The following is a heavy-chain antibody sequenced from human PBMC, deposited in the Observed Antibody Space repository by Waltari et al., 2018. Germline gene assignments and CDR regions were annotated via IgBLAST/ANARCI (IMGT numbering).Heavy chain of an antibody. CDR3: AATDYDFSNFYFDY. Sequence: QVQLQESGPGLVKPSQTLSLTCTVSGGSISSGSYSWSWIRQPAGKGLEWIGRIYTSGSTNYNPSLKSRVTISVDTSKNQFSLKLSSVTAADTAVYYCAATDYDFSNFYFDYWGQGTLVTVSS. J-gene: IGHJ4*02. D-gene: IGHD3-3*01. CDR1: GGSISSGSYS. V-gene: IGHV4-61*02. CDR2: IYTSGST.